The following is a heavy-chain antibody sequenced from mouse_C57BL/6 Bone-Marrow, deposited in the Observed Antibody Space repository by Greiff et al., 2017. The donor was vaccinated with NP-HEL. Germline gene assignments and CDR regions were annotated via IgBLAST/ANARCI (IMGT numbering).Heavy chain of an antibody. J-gene: IGHJ1*03. V-gene: IGHV14-2*01. Sequence: EVQRVESGAELVKPGASVKLSCTASGFNIKDYYMHWVKQRTEQGLEWIGRIDPEDGETKYAPKFQGKATITADTSSNTAYLQLSSLTSEDTAVYYCAPILFVPGWYFDVWGTGTTVTVSS. D-gene: IGHD1-1*01. CDR3: APILFVPGWYFDV. CDR2: IDPEDGET. CDR1: GFNIKDYY.